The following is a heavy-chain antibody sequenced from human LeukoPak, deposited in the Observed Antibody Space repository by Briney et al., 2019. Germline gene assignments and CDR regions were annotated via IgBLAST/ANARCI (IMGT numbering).Heavy chain of an antibody. Sequence: ASVKVSCKASGYTFTSYGISWVRQAPGQGLEWMGWISAYNGNTNYAQKLQGRVTMTTDTSTSTAYMELRSLRSDDTAVYYCARDPPTRNYYGSGRFFDYWGQGTPVTVSS. CDR2: ISAYNGNT. J-gene: IGHJ4*02. CDR3: ARDPPTRNYYGSGRFFDY. D-gene: IGHD3-10*01. CDR1: GYTFTSYG. V-gene: IGHV1-18*01.